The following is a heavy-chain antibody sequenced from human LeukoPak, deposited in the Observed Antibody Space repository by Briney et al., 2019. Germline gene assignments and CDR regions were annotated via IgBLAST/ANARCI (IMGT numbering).Heavy chain of an antibody. CDR1: GGSISSGDYY. V-gene: IGHV4-30-4*01. CDR3: ARQDPYGDYVFGY. D-gene: IGHD4-17*01. Sequence: SQTLSLTCTVSGGSISSGDYYWSWIRQPPGKGLEWIGYIYYSGSTYYNPSLKSRVTISVDTSKNQFSLKLSSVTAADTAVYYCARQDPYGDYVFGYWGRGTLVTVSS. J-gene: IGHJ4*02. CDR2: IYYSGST.